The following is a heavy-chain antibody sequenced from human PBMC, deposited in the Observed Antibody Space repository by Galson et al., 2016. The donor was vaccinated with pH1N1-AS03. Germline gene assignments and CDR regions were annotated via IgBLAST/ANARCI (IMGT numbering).Heavy chain of an antibody. V-gene: IGHV3-23*01. CDR3: ARGTGSPHWFDP. D-gene: IGHD3-10*01. CDR2: MGGIDSST. Sequence: SLRLSCAASGFTFNIYAMNWVRQAPGKGLEWVSGMGGIDSSTWYAESVKGRFTVSRDNSKNTVYLQLNSLRAEDTAIYYCARGTGSPHWFDPWGQGTFVTVSA. CDR1: GFTFNIYA. J-gene: IGHJ5*02.